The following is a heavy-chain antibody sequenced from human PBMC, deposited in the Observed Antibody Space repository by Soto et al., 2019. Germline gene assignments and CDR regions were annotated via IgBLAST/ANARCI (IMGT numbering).Heavy chain of an antibody. CDR1: GGSLSSGDYY. D-gene: IGHD3-10*01. CDR3: ARGLWFGELLWYNWFDP. CDR2: IYYSGST. J-gene: IGHJ5*02. V-gene: IGHV4-30-4*01. Sequence: TLSLTCTVSGGSLSSGDYYWSWIRQPPGKGLEWIGYIYYSGSTYYNPSLKSRVTISVDTSKNQFSLKLSSVTAADTAVYYCARGLWFGELLWYNWFDPWGQGTLVTVSS.